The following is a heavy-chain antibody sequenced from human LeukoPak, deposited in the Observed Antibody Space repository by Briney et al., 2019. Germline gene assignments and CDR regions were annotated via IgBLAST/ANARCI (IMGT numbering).Heavy chain of an antibody. D-gene: IGHD6-6*01. CDR1: GFTFSSYA. CDR3: ANGDAGRPSEGLDY. CDR2: ISGSGGST. V-gene: IGHV3-23*01. Sequence: GGSLRLSCAASGFTFSSYAMSWVRQAPGKGLEWVSAISGSGGSTYYADSVKGRFTISRDNSKNTLYLQMNSLRAEDTAVYYCANGDAGRPSEGLDYWGRGTLVTVSS. J-gene: IGHJ4*02.